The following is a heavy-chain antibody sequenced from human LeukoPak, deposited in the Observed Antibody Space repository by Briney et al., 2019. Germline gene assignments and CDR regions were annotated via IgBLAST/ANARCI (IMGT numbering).Heavy chain of an antibody. CDR1: GFTFSSYG. J-gene: IGHJ1*01. CDR3: GTYSINNAREFQY. CDR2: ILSDGSKE. Sequence: PGGSLRLSCAASGFTFSSYGMHWVRQAPGKGLEWVAVILSDGSKEFYTDSVKGRFTISRDNSKNTLYLQMNSLGVDDTAVYYCGTYSINNAREFQYWGQGTLVTVPS. D-gene: IGHD4-11*01. V-gene: IGHV3-33*01.